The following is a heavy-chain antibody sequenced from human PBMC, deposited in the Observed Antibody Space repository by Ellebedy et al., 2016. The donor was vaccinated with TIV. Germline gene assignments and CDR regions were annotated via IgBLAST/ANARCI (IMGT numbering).Heavy chain of an antibody. CDR1: GFTFRSYG. J-gene: IGHJ4*02. V-gene: IGHV3-74*01. CDR3: AKDRSYGYYEATFDY. Sequence: GGSLRLSXAASGFTFRSYGMHWVRQAPGKGLVWVSRINSDGSSTTYADSVKGRFTISRDNAKNTLYLQMNSLRAEDTAVYYCAKDRSYGYYEATFDYWGQGTLVTVSS. D-gene: IGHD4-17*01. CDR2: INSDGSST.